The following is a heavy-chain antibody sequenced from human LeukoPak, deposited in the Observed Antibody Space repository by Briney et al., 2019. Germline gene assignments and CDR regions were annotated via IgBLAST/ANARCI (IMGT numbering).Heavy chain of an antibody. CDR3: AKRGVVIRVFLVGFHKEAYYFDS. CDR1: GITLSNYG. D-gene: IGHD3-10*01. J-gene: IGHJ4*02. V-gene: IGHV3-23*01. CDR2: ISDSGGST. Sequence: GGSLRLSCAVSGITLSNYGMSWVRQAPGKGLEWVAGISDSGGSTKYADSVKGRFTISRDNPKNTLSLQMSSLRAEDTVVYFCAKRGVVIRVFLVGFHKEAYYFDSWGQGALVTVSS.